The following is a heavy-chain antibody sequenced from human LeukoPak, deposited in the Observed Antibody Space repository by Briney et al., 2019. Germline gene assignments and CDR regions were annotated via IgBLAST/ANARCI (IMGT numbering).Heavy chain of an antibody. D-gene: IGHD3-9*01. CDR2: IKQDGSGK. Sequence: PWGSLRLSCAASGFTFSSYWMSWVRQAPGKGLEWVANIKQDGSGKYYVDSVKGRFTISRDNAKNSLYLQMNSLRAEDTAVCYCARDYIAYDILTGHYLWGQGTLVTVSS. CDR3: ARDYIAYDILTGHYL. V-gene: IGHV3-7*01. CDR1: GFTFSSYW. J-gene: IGHJ4*02.